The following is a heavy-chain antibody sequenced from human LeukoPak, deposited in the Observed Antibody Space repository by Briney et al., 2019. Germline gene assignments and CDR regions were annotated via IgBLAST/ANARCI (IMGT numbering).Heavy chain of an antibody. CDR3: ARKGSAYYDFWSGFSPFDY. CDR1: GYTFTGYY. J-gene: IGHJ4*02. D-gene: IGHD3-3*01. V-gene: IGHV1-2*02. CDR2: INPNSGGI. Sequence: ASVKVSCKASGYTFTGYYMHWVRQAPGQGLEWMGWINPNSGGINYAQKFQGRVTMTRDTSISTAYMELSRLRSDDTAVYYCARKGSAYYDFWSGFSPFDYWGQGTLVTVSS.